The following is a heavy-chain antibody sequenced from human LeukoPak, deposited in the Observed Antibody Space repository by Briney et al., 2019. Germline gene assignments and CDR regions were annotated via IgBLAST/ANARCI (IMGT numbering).Heavy chain of an antibody. CDR1: GGTFSSYA. Sequence: GASVKVSCKASGGTFSSYAISWVRQAPGQGLEWMGGIIPIFGTANYAQKFQGRVTITADESTSTAYMELSSLRSEDTAVYYCARVYYYDSSGYLFDYWSQGTLVTVSS. V-gene: IGHV1-69*13. CDR2: IIPIFGTA. CDR3: ARVYYYDSSGYLFDY. D-gene: IGHD3-22*01. J-gene: IGHJ4*02.